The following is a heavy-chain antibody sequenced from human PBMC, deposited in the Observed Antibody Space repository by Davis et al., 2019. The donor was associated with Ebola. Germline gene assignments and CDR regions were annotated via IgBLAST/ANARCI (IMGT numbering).Heavy chain of an antibody. CDR3: EREGRVFALDY. CDR2: IKTDGSLI. CDR1: GFSFSSYW. D-gene: IGHD3-16*01. J-gene: IGHJ4*02. V-gene: IGHV3-74*01. Sequence: GESLKISCAASGFSFSSYWMHRVRQVPGKGLVWVSRIKTDGSLIGYGDSVQGRFLISRDNAKNTLYLQMNDLRAEETAVYYCEREGRVFALDYWGQGALVTVSS.